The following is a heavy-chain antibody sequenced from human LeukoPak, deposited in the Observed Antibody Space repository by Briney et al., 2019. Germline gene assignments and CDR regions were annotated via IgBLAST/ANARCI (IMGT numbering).Heavy chain of an antibody. CDR1: GFTFTSFW. V-gene: IGHV3-74*01. J-gene: IGHJ4*02. D-gene: IGHD3-16*02. CDR3: ARGNSFSYPD. CDR2: INNDGGGT. Sequence: PGGSLRLSCAASGFTFTSFWMHWVRQAPGQGLVWVSRINNDGGGTSYADSVKGRFTISRDNAKDTLFLQMNSLRAEDTAVYYCARGNSFSYPDWGQGTLVTVSS.